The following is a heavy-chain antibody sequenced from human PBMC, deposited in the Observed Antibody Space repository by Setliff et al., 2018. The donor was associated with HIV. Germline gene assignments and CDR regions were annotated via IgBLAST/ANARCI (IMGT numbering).Heavy chain of an antibody. Sequence: LRLSCAASGFTFSAYVMSWIRQAPGKGPEWVSAISARSDYTYAADSMKGRFTISRDNSKNTLYLQMNSLRAEDTAIYYCAPIRDGYNYFFDQWGQGTLVTVSS. D-gene: IGHD5-12*01. J-gene: IGHJ4*02. CDR3: APIRDGYNYFFDQ. CDR1: GFTFSAYV. CDR2: ISARSDYT. V-gene: IGHV3-23*01.